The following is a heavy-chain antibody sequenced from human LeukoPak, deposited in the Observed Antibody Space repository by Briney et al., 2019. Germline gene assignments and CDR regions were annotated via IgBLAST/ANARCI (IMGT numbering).Heavy chain of an antibody. CDR2: ISYDGSNK. Sequence: PGRSLRLSCAASGFTFSSYAMHWVRQAPGKGLEWVAVISYDGSNKYYADSVKGRSTISRDNSKNTLYLQMNSLRAEDTAVYYCARVAAGWPIPDQNFDYWGQGTLVTVSS. CDR3: ARVAAGWPIPDQNFDY. J-gene: IGHJ4*02. V-gene: IGHV3-30-3*01. D-gene: IGHD6-19*01. CDR1: GFTFSSYA.